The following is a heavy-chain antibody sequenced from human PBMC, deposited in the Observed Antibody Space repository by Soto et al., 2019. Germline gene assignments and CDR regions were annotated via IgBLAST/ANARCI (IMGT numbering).Heavy chain of an antibody. CDR1: GASIRNTGFY. D-gene: IGHD2-15*01. Sequence: QVQLQESGPGLVKPSETLSLTATVSGASIRNTGFYWSWIRQPPGKGLEWIGYIYSSGSTTYNSSLKSRVTISLDTSKNQVSLKLTSVTAADTAMDYCARTPASRSIDVWGHGTMVSVSS. CDR2: IYSSGST. CDR3: ARTPASRSIDV. V-gene: IGHV4-61*08. J-gene: IGHJ3*01.